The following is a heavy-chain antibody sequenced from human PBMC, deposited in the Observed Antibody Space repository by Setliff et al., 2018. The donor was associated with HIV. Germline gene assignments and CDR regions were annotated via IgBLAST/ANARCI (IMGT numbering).Heavy chain of an antibody. V-gene: IGHV4-30-2*01. D-gene: IGHD3-3*01. CDR2: IYHRGST. J-gene: IGHJ4*02. CDR3: ARGIENFWSGYIR. Sequence: LSLTCDVSGGSISSGGYSWSWIRQPPGKGLEWIGYIYHRGSTYYNPSLKSRVAISVDTSKNLFSLKMNSVTPADTAVYYCARGIENFWSGYIRWGQGTLVTVSS. CDR1: GGSISSGGYS.